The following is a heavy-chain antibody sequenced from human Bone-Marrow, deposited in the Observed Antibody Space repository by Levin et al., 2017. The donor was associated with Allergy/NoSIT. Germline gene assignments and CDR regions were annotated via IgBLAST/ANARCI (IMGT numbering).Heavy chain of an antibody. CDR3: ARDRVRGNFGGYYYYGMDV. D-gene: IGHD3-10*01. CDR2: IKQDGSEK. Sequence: GGSLRLSCAASGFTFSSYWMSWVRQAPGKGLEWVANIKQDGSEKYYVDSVKGRFTISRDNAKNSLYLQMNSLRAEDTAVYYCARDRVRGNFGGYYYYGMDVWGQGTTVTVSS. V-gene: IGHV3-7*01. J-gene: IGHJ6*02. CDR1: GFTFSSYW.